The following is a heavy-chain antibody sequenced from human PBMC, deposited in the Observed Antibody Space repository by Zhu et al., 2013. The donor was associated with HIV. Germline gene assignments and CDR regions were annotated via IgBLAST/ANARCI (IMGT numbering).Heavy chain of an antibody. CDR3: ARGEETTVTTIDWFDP. Sequence: QVQLVQSGAEVKKPGASVNVSCKASGYTFTGYYMHWVRQAPGQGLEWMGWINPKSGGSNYAQKFHGRVTMTRDTSIRTAYMELSRLTSDDTAVYYCARGEETTVTTIDWFDPWAREPWSPSPQ. CDR2: INPKSGGS. D-gene: IGHD4-4*01. CDR1: GYTFTGYY. J-gene: IGHJ5*02. V-gene: IGHV1-2*02.